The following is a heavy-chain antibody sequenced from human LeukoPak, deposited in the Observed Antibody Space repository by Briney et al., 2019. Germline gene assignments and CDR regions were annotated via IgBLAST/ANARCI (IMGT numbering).Heavy chain of an antibody. D-gene: IGHD2-2*01. V-gene: IGHV4-59*01. CDR3: AREPSQGPCSSTSCYGAFDI. J-gene: IGHJ3*02. CDR1: GGSISSYY. CDR2: IYYSGST. Sequence: SETLSLTCTVSGGSISSYYWSWIRQPPGKGLEWIGFIYYSGSTNYNPSLKSRVTISVDTSKNQFSLKLSSVTAADTAVYYCAREPSQGPCSSTSCYGAFDIWGQGTMVTVSS.